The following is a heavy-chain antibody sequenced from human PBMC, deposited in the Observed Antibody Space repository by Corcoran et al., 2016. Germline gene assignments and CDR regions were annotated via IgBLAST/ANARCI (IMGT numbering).Heavy chain of an antibody. CDR3: ARDRAYGDRPFDY. CDR2: ISSSSSYI. Sequence: EVQLVESGGGLVKPGGSLRLSCAASGFTFSSYSMNWVRQAPGKGLEWVSSISSSSSYIYYADSVKGRFTISRDNAKNSLYLQMNSLRAEDTAVYYCARDRAYGDRPFDYWGQGTLVTVSS. V-gene: IGHV3-21*01. D-gene: IGHD4-17*01. J-gene: IGHJ4*02. CDR1: GFTFSSYS.